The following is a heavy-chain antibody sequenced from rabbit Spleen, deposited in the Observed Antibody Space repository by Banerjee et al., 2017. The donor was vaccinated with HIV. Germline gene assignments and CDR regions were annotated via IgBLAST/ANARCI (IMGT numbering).Heavy chain of an antibody. CDR1: GFDLSSYYY. J-gene: IGHJ4*01. Sequence: QSLEESGGDLVKPGASLTLTCTASGFDLSSYYYMCWVRQAPGKGLEWIACIYISGGSTYYASWAKGRFTISETSSTTVTLQMTSLTAADTATYFCARARSSDGNYALWGPGTLVTVS. V-gene: IGHV1S40*01. D-gene: IGHD1-1*01. CDR3: ARARSSDGNYAL. CDR2: IYISGGST.